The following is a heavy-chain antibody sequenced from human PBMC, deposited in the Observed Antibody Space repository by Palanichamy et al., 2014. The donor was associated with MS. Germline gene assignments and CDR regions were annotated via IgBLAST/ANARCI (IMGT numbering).Heavy chain of an antibody. CDR3: VFTSNWDH. J-gene: IGHJ4*02. CDR2: INSDGSSA. V-gene: IGHV3-74*01. D-gene: IGHD6-13*01. CDR1: GLTFTSYW. Sequence: EVQVVEPGGGLVQPGGSLRLSCAASGLTFTSYWMHWVRQAPGKGPVWVPRINSDGSSASYADSVKGRFTISRGNAKHTLYLQMSSLRVEDTALYYCVFTSNWDHWGQGTLVTVSS.